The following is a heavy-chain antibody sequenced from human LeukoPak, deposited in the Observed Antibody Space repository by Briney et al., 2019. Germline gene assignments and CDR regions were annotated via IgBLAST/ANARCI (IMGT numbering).Heavy chain of an antibody. J-gene: IGHJ4*02. Sequence: ASVKVSCTVSGYTLTELSMHWVRQAPGKGLEWMGGFDPEDGETIYAQKFQGRVTMTEDTSTGTAYMELSSLRSEDTAVYYCATLMVYGPRGYFDYWGQGTLVTVSS. CDR2: FDPEDGET. CDR1: GYTLTELS. D-gene: IGHD2-8*01. V-gene: IGHV1-24*01. CDR3: ATLMVYGPRGYFDY.